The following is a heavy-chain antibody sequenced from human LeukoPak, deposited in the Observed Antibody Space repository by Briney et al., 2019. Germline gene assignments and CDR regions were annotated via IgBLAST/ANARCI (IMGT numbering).Heavy chain of an antibody. V-gene: IGHV4-34*01. CDR2: INHSGST. CDR1: GGSFSGYY. CDR3: ARVWEDAFDI. Sequence: SETLSLTCAVYGGSFSGYYWSWIRQPPGKGLEWIGEINHSGSTNYNPSLKSRVTISVDTSKNQFSLKLSSVTAADTAVYYCARVWEDAFDIWGQGTMVTVSS. D-gene: IGHD1-26*01. J-gene: IGHJ3*02.